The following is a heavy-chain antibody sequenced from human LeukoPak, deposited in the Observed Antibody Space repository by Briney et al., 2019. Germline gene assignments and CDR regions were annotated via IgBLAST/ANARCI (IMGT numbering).Heavy chain of an antibody. CDR3: ARGVGADHFDY. V-gene: IGHV3-7*01. Sequence: GGSLRLSCAASGFTFSSCWMSWVRQAPGKGLEWVANIKQDGSEKYYVDSVKGRFTISRDNAKNSLYLQMNSLRAEDTAVYYCARGVGADHFDYWGQGTLVTVSS. D-gene: IGHD1-26*01. CDR1: GFTFSSCW. CDR2: IKQDGSEK. J-gene: IGHJ4*02.